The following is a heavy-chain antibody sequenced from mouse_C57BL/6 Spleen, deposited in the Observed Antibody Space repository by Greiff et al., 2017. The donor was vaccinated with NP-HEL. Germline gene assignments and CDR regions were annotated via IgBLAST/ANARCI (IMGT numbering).Heavy chain of an antibody. V-gene: IGHV1-64*01. D-gene: IGHD2-3*01. J-gene: IGHJ3*01. CDR3: ARGDDGYYPFAY. CDR2: IHPNSGST. Sequence: QVHVKQPGAELVKPGASVKLSCKASGYTFTSYWMHWVKQRPGQGLEWIGMIHPNSGSTNYNEKFKSKATLTVDKSSSTAYMQLSSLTSEDSAVYYCARGDDGYYPFAYWGQGTLVTVSA. CDR1: GYTFTSYW.